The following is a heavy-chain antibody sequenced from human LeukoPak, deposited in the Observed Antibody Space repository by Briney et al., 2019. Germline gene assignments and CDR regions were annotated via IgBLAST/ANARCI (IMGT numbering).Heavy chain of an antibody. CDR2: IIPIFGTA. CDR3: ARGPAGAAIDY. CDR1: GGTFSSYA. V-gene: IGHV1-69*13. J-gene: IGHJ4*02. D-gene: IGHD1-26*01. Sequence: GASVKVSCKASGGTFSSYAISWVRQAPGQGLEWMRGIIPIFGTANYAQKFQGRVTITADESTSTAYMELSSLRSEDTAVYYCARGPAGAAIDYWGQGTLVTVSS.